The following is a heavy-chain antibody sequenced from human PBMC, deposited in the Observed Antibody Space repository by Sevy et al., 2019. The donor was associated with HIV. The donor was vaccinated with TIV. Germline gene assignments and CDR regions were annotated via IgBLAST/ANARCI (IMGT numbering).Heavy chain of an antibody. J-gene: IGHJ4*02. D-gene: IGHD3-22*01. CDR3: AKRNSGSFDY. V-gene: IGHV3-7*01. Sequence: GGSLRLSCAASGFSFSTYCMHWVRQAPGKGLEWVANIRHDGSEKYYVDSVKGRFTISRDNAKNSMYLQMNSLRPEDSAIYYCAKRNSGSFDYWGQGTLVTVSS. CDR2: IRHDGSEK. CDR1: GFSFSTYC.